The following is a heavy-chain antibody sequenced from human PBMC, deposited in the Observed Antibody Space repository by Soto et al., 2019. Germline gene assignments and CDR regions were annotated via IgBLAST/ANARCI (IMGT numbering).Heavy chain of an antibody. Sequence: SETLSLTCAVYGGSFSGYYWSWIRQPPGKGLEWIGEINHSGSTNYNPSLESRVTISVDTSKNQFSLKLSSVTAADTAVYYCARVEAAATYYFDYWGQGTLVTVSS. CDR2: INHSGST. CDR1: GGSFSGYY. J-gene: IGHJ4*02. CDR3: ARVEAAATYYFDY. D-gene: IGHD6-13*01. V-gene: IGHV4-34*01.